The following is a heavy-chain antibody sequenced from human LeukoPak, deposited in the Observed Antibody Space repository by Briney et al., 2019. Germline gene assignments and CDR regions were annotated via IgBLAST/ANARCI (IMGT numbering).Heavy chain of an antibody. CDR3: ARGQDYGGNSDYWYFDL. J-gene: IGHJ2*01. CDR2: IDHSGST. Sequence: PSETLSLTCAVYGGSFSGYSWSWIRQPPGKGLEWIGEIDHSGSTNYNPSLKSRVSISADTSKNQFPLKVNSVTAADTAVYYCARGQDYGGNSDYWYFDLWGRGTLVTVSS. CDR1: GGSFSGYS. V-gene: IGHV4-34*01. D-gene: IGHD4-23*01.